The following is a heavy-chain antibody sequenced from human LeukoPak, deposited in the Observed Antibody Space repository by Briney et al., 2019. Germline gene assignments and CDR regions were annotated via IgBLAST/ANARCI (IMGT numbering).Heavy chain of an antibody. CDR3: ARARLTYTGGDCPDY. D-gene: IGHD2-21*01. Sequence: SAYNGNTNYAQKLQGRVTMTTDASTSTAYMEVRSLRSDDTAVYYCARARLTYTGGDCPDYWGQGTLVTVSS. CDR2: SAYNGNT. V-gene: IGHV1-18*01. J-gene: IGHJ4*02.